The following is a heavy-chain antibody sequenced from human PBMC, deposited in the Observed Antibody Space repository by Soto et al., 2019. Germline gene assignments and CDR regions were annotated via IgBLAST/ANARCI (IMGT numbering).Heavy chain of an antibody. CDR1: GFSLTTSGVG. Sequence: QITLNESGPTVVRPTETLTLTCRFSGFSLTTSGVGFGWIRQSPGKAPEWLALIYWDDDKRYSASLKSRLTITKDTYKNQVFLTVSDLDPTDTATYYCAPRVLRTVFGLVTTTAIYFDFWGQGTPVAVSS. D-gene: IGHD3-3*01. J-gene: IGHJ4*02. CDR3: APRVLRTVFGLVTTTAIYFDF. V-gene: IGHV2-5*02. CDR2: IYWDDDK.